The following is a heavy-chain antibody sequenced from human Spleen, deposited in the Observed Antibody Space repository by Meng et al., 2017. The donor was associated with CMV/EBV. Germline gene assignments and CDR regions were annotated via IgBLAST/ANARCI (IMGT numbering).Heavy chain of an antibody. CDR3: AKGPTDFWSGYYIVS. V-gene: IGHV3-33*06. CDR2: IWYDGSNE. Sequence: AASGFPFSNSAMHWVRQAPGKGLQWVALIWYDGSNEYYADSVQGRFTISRDNSKNTLFLQMNSLRAEDTAVYYCAKGPTDFWSGYYIVSWGQGTLVTVS. J-gene: IGHJ5*02. D-gene: IGHD3-3*01. CDR1: GFPFSNSA.